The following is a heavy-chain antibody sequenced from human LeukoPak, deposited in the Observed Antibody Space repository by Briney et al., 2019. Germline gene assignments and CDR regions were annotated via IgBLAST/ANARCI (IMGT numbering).Heavy chain of an antibody. V-gene: IGHV4-34*01. Sequence: SETLSLTCAVYGGSFSGYYWSWIRQPPGKGLEWIGEINHSGSTNYNPSLKSRVTISVDRSKNQFSLKLSSVTAADTAVFYCARVREAYTNPFFDYWGQGTLVTVSS. J-gene: IGHJ4*02. CDR1: GGSFSGYY. CDR3: ARVREAYTNPFFDY. D-gene: IGHD4-11*01. CDR2: INHSGST.